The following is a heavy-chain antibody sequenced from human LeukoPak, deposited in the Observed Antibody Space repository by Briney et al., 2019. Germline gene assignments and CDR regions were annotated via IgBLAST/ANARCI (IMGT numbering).Heavy chain of an antibody. J-gene: IGHJ6*02. CDR2: IIPIFGIA. CDR1: GYTFTGYY. CDR3: ARDWEIVPAAIHESDYYYYGMDV. Sequence: GASVKVSCKASGYTFTGYYMHWVRQAPGQGLEWMGRIIPIFGIANYAQKFQGRVTITADKSTSTAYMELSSLRSEDTAVYYCARDWEIVPAAIHESDYYYYGMDVWGQGTTVTVSS. V-gene: IGHV1-69*04. D-gene: IGHD2-2*02.